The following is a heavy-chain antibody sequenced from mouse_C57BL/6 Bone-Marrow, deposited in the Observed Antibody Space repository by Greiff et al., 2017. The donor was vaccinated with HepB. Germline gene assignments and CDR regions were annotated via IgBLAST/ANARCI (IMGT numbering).Heavy chain of an antibody. D-gene: IGHD6-1*01. V-gene: IGHV1-26*01. CDR3: AAVSPYYAMDY. CDR2: INPNNGGT. Sequence: VQLQQSGPELVKPGASVKISCKASGYTFTDYYMNWVKQSHGKSLEWIGDINPNNGGTSYNQKFKGKATLTVDKSSSTAYMELRSLTSEDSAVYYCAAVSPYYAMDYWGQGTSVTVSS. J-gene: IGHJ4*01. CDR1: GYTFTDYY.